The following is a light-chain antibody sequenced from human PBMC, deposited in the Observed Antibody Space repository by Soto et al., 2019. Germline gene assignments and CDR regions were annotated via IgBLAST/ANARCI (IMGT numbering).Light chain of an antibody. CDR2: AAS. CDR1: QGISSY. CDR3: QQYYSYWWT. Sequence: AIRMTQSPSSFSASTGDSVTITCRASQGISSYLAWYQQKPGKAPKLLIYAASTLQSGVPSRFSGSGSGTDFTLTISCLQSEDFATYYCQQYYSYWWTFGQGTKVDIK. J-gene: IGKJ1*01. V-gene: IGKV1-8*01.